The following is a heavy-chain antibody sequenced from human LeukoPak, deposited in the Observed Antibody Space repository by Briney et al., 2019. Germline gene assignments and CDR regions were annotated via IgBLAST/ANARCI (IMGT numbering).Heavy chain of an antibody. Sequence: PGGSLRLSCATSGFTFSSYWMSWVRQAPGKGLEWVANIKQDGSEKYYVGSVKGRFTISRDNAKNSLYLQMNSLRAEDTAVYYCARAESGQFNRYFDYWGQGTLVTVSS. V-gene: IGHV3-7*01. CDR3: ARAESGQFNRYFDY. J-gene: IGHJ4*02. D-gene: IGHD1-26*01. CDR1: GFTFSSYW. CDR2: IKQDGSEK.